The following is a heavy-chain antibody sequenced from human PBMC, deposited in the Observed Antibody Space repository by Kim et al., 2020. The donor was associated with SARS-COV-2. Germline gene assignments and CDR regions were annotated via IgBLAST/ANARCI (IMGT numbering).Heavy chain of an antibody. CDR2: ISRRGSHI. CDR3: TRDAGELARWSGMDV. CDR1: GLTFSNCD. V-gene: IGHV3-48*03. Sequence: GGSLRLSCAASGLTFSNCDMNWVRQAPGKGLEWVSYISRRGSHIYYADSVKGRFTISRDNARNSLYLQMDSLGAEDTAVYYCTRDAGELARWSGMDVWGQGTTVSVSS. J-gene: IGHJ6*02. D-gene: IGHD6-6*01.